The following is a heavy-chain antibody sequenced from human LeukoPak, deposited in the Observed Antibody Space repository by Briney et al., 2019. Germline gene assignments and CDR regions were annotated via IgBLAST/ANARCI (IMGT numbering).Heavy chain of an antibody. CDR3: ARPLGYCSGGSCYGDAFDI. Sequence: SETLSFTCTVSGGPISSSSYYWGWIRQPPGKRLEWIGSIHYSGRTYDNPSLKSRVTISLDTSKNHFSLKLSSVTAADTAVYYCARPLGYCSGGSCYGDAFDIWGQGTMVTVSS. D-gene: IGHD2-15*01. CDR1: GGPISSSSYY. CDR2: IHYSGRT. V-gene: IGHV4-39*02. J-gene: IGHJ3*02.